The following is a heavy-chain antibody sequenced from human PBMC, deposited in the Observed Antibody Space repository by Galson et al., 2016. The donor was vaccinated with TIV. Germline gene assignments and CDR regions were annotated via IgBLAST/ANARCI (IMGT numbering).Heavy chain of an antibody. CDR3: AKSAGWDRQYYFDS. V-gene: IGHV3-23*01. J-gene: IGHJ4*02. Sequence: SLRLSCAASYFTFRAYAMSWVRQAPGKGLECVATISGDGVNTNYGDSVKGRFSISRDNSKNTLYLQMNSLRVDDTAVYYCAKSAGWDRQYYFDSWGQGTLVTVSS. D-gene: IGHD1-26*01. CDR1: YFTFRAYA. CDR2: ISGDGVNT.